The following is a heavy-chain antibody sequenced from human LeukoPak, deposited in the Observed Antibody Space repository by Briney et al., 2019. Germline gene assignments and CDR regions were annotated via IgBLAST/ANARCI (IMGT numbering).Heavy chain of an antibody. J-gene: IGHJ6*03. D-gene: IGHD5-12*01. Sequence: GASVKVSCKASGGTFSSYAISWVRQAPGQGLEWMGGIIPIFGTANYAQKFQGRVTITADKSTSTAYMELSSLRSEDTAVYYCAGWGNPAVDRDYYYYYYMDVWGKGTTVTVSS. CDR3: AGWGNPAVDRDYYYYYYMDV. V-gene: IGHV1-69*06. CDR1: GGTFSSYA. CDR2: IIPIFGTA.